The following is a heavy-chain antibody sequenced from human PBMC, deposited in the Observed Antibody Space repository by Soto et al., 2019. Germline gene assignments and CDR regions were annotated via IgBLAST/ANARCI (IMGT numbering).Heavy chain of an antibody. CDR1: GGFLSESY. D-gene: IGHD3-16*02. V-gene: IGHV4-34*01. Sequence: XETLSLTCAVYGGFLSESYWTWIRQPPGKGLEWIGEINHVGGTNYNPSLKSRVTMSVDTSQNQFSLRLISVTAADTAMYFCVRISYQLPSSVLWLDPWGQGTPVTVSS. CDR2: INHVGGT. CDR3: VRISYQLPSSVLWLDP. J-gene: IGHJ5*02.